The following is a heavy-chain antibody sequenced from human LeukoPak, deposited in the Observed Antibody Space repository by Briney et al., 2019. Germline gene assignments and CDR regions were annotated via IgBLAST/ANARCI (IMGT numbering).Heavy chain of an antibody. J-gene: IGHJ4*02. D-gene: IGHD2-8*01. CDR1: GFNFSNFG. CDR3: ARSVMMYASTYYFHY. Sequence: TGGSLRLSCAASGFNFSNFGIHGVRRAPGKGREWVAFMRYDATKKYYADSVKGRFTISRDDSKNTVFLQINSLRADDTSVYYCARSVMMYASTYYFHYWGQGTLVTVSS. CDR2: MRYDATKK. V-gene: IGHV3-30*02.